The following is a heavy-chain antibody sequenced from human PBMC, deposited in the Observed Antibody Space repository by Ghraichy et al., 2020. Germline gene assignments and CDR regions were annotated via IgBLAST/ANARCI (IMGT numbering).Heavy chain of an antibody. J-gene: IGHJ4*02. CDR1: GFTFSNYW. Sequence: GESLNISCVVSGFTFSNYWMSWVRQAPGKGLEWVANIKQDGSEKYYVDSVKGRFTISRDNAKNSLYLQMNSLRAEDTAIYYCARARVGPTAFDYWGQGTLVTVSS. D-gene: IGHD1-26*01. V-gene: IGHV3-7*03. CDR2: IKQDGSEK. CDR3: ARARVGPTAFDY.